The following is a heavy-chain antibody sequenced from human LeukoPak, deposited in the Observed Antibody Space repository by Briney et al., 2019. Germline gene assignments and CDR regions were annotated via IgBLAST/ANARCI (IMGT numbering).Heavy chain of an antibody. V-gene: IGHV3-11*04. CDR3: ATSRVYDY. CDR1: GFKFGDYF. Sequence: KTGGSLRLSCEASGFKFGDYFMSWIRQFPGKGLEWIAFINGPSTNIDYADSVRGRFIISRDNGKNSLYLHMHSLRTEDTAVYYCATSRVYDYWGQGALVTVSS. D-gene: IGHD2-8*01. J-gene: IGHJ4*02. CDR2: INGPSTNI.